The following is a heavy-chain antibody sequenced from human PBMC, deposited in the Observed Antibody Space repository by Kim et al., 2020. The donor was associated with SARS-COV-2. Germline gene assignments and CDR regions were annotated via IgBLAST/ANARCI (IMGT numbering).Heavy chain of an antibody. J-gene: IGHJ4*02. V-gene: IGHV7-4-1*02. Sequence: ASVKVSCKASGYTFTSYAMNWVRQAPGQGLEWMGWINTNTGNPTYAQGFTGRFVFSLDTSVSTAYLQISSLKAEDTAVYYCARADTLRYFDWLLPPDYWGQGTLVTVSS. CDR1: GYTFTSYA. CDR3: ARADTLRYFDWLLPPDY. CDR2: INTNTGNP. D-gene: IGHD3-9*01.